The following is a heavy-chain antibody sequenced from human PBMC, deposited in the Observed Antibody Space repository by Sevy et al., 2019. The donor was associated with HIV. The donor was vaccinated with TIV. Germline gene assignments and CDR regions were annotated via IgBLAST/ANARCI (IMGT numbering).Heavy chain of an antibody. V-gene: IGHV3-21*01. CDR2: ISSSSSYI. Sequence: GGSLRLSCAASGFTFSSYSMNWVRQAPGKGLEWVSSISSSSSYIYYADSVKGRFTTSRDNAKNSLYLQMNSLRAEDTAVYYCAIGVVPAAPQDWTFDYWGQGTLVTVSS. J-gene: IGHJ4*02. D-gene: IGHD2-2*01. CDR3: AIGVVPAAPQDWTFDY. CDR1: GFTFSSYS.